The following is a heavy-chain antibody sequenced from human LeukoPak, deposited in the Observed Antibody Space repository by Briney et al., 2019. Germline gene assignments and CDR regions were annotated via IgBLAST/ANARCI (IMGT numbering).Heavy chain of an antibody. CDR3: ARRFTLKGGFDY. V-gene: IGHV4-39*01. D-gene: IGHD2-8*01. CDR2: IYYSGST. Sequence: SETLSLTCTVSGGSISSSSYYWGWIRQPPGKGLEWIGSIYYSGSTYYNPSLKSRVTISVDTSKNQFSLKLSSVTAADTAVYYCARRFTLKGGFDYWGQGTLVTVSS. CDR1: GGSISSSSYY. J-gene: IGHJ4*02.